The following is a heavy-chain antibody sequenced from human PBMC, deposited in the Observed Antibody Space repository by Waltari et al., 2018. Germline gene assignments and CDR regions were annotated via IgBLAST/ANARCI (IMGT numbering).Heavy chain of an antibody. CDR1: GFTFSSYS. CDR3: ARDRSSSWYAFDI. Sequence: EVQLVESGGGLVKPGGSLSISCAASGFTFSSYSMNWVRQAPGKGLEWVSSISSSSSYIYYADSGKGRFTISRYNAKNSLYLQMNSLRAEDTAVYYCARDRSSSWYAFDIWGQGTMVTVSS. J-gene: IGHJ3*02. D-gene: IGHD6-13*01. V-gene: IGHV3-21*01. CDR2: ISSSSSYI.